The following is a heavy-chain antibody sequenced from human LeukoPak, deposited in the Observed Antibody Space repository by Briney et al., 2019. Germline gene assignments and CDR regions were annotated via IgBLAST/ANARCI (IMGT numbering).Heavy chain of an antibody. CDR2: IYHSGST. J-gene: IGHJ5*02. V-gene: IGHV4-30-2*01. CDR1: GGSISSGGYS. Sequence: SETLSLTCTVPGGSISSGGYSWSWIRQPPGKGLEWIGYIYHSGSTYYSPSLKSRVTISVDRSKNQFSLKLSSVTVADTAVYYCARGTERASWFDPWGQGTLVTVSS. CDR3: ARGTERASWFDP. D-gene: IGHD1-1*01.